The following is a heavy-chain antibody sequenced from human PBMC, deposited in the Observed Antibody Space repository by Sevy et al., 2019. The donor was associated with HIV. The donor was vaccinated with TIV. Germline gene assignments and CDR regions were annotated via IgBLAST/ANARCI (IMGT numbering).Heavy chain of an antibody. CDR2: IYPGDSDT. Sequence: GESLKISCKGSGYSFTNHWIAWVRQMPGRGLEWMGIIYPGDSDTTYSPSFQGQVTITADKSISTTYLQWTSLKASDTAFYYCARHLSGYYSSGMDVWGQGTTVTVSS. D-gene: IGHD3-9*01. CDR3: ARHLSGYYSSGMDV. J-gene: IGHJ6*02. V-gene: IGHV5-51*01. CDR1: GYSFTNHW.